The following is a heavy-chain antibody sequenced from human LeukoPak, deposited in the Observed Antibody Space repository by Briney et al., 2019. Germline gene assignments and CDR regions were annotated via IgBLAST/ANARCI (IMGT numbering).Heavy chain of an antibody. CDR1: GSTFNSFS. CDR2: ISSSRATI. J-gene: IGHJ3*02. CDR3: ARDLVSGAYTFDI. Sequence: GGSLRLSCAASGSTFNSFSTCDFNWVRQAPGKGLEWVSYISSSRATIYYADSVKGRFTVSRDNAKNSLYLQMNSLRAEDTAIYYCARDLVSGAYTFDIWGQGTMVTVSS. D-gene: IGHD3-16*01. V-gene: IGHV3-48*03.